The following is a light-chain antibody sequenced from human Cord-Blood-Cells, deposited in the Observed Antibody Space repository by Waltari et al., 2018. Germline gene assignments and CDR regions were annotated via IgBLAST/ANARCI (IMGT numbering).Light chain of an antibody. V-gene: IGLV1-44*01. CDR3: GAWDDSLNGPVV. CDR1: SSNIGSNT. Sequence: QSVLTQPPSASGTPGPRVTISCSGSSSNIGSNTVNWYQQLPGTAPKLLIYSNNQRPSGVPGRFSGSQAGTSAARAISGLQSEDEPDYYCGAWDDSLNGPVVFGGGTKLTVL. J-gene: IGLJ2*01. CDR2: SNN.